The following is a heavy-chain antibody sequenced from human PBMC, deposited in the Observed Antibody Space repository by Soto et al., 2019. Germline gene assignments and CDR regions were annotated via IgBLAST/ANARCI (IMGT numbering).Heavy chain of an antibody. V-gene: IGHV4-39*01. CDR3: ARVPTYYYDSSGYYYRVYYYYGMDV. D-gene: IGHD3-22*01. CDR1: GGSISSSSYY. J-gene: IGHJ6*02. CDR2: VYYSGTT. Sequence: SETLSLTCTVSGGSISSSSYYWAWVRQPPKKGLEWIGRVYYSGTTYYNPSLKSRVTISGDTSKNQFSLKLSSVTAADTAVYYCARVPTYYYDSSGYYYRVYYYYGMDVWGQGTTVTVSS.